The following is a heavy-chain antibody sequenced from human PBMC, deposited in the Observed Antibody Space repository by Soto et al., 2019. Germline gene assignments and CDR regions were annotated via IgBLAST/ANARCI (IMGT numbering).Heavy chain of an antibody. CDR1: GFDFGSFG. CDR2: IVVVSGST. D-gene: IGHD1-26*01. J-gene: IGHJ6*02. Sequence: QMQLVQSGPEVKEPGTSVRVSCRASGFDFGSFGIQFLRQTRGRGLEWIGWIVVVSGSTNYARHFQGRVAISRHMSANTAYLDLYDLKSDETAEYFCSADHPYMAMGWPVWGQGTTVTVSS. V-gene: IGHV1-58*02. CDR3: SADHPYMAMGWPV.